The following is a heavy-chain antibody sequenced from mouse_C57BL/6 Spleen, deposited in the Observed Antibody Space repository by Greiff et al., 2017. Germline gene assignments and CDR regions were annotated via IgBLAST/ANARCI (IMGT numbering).Heavy chain of an antibody. J-gene: IGHJ3*02. D-gene: IGHD2-5*01. V-gene: IGHV1-82*01. CDR2: IYPGDGDT. CDR1: GYAFSSSW. Sequence: VQLQQSGPELVKPGASVKISCKASGYAFSSSWMNWVKQRPGKGLEWIGRIYPGDGDTNYNGKFKGKATLTADKSSSTAYMQLSSLTSEDSAVYFCARSDYSNSSFGWWGQGTLGTVSA. CDR3: ARSDYSNSSFGW.